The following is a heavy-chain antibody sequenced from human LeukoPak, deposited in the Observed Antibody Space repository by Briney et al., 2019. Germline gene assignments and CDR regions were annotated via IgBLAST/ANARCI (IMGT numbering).Heavy chain of an antibody. V-gene: IGHV3-21*01. CDR1: GCTFSSYS. D-gene: IGHD1-1*01. CDR3: ARDTGVLTGTGDY. Sequence: GGSLRLSCAASGCTFSSYSMNWVRQAPGKGLEWVSSISSSSSYIYYADSVKGRFTISRDNAKNSLYLQMNSLRAEDTAVYYCARDTGVLTGTGDYWGQGTLVTVSS. CDR2: ISSSSSYI. J-gene: IGHJ4*02.